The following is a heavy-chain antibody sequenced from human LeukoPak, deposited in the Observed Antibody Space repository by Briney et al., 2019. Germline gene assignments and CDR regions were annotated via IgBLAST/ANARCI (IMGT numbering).Heavy chain of an antibody. Sequence: SQTLSLTCTVSGGSISSGGYYWSWIRQHPGKGLEWIGYIYYSGSTYYNPSLKSRVTISVDTSKNQFSLKLSSVTAADTAVYYCARTFRPEYSSFWGNYYYMDVWGKGTTVTVSS. CDR2: IYYSGST. CDR1: GGSISSGGYY. J-gene: IGHJ6*03. D-gene: IGHD6-6*01. V-gene: IGHV4-31*03. CDR3: ARTFRPEYSSFWGNYYYMDV.